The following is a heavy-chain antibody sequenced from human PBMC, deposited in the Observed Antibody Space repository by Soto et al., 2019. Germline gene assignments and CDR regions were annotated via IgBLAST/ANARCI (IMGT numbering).Heavy chain of an antibody. V-gene: IGHV4-31*03. J-gene: IGHJ4*02. D-gene: IGHD6-19*01. CDR3: ARVRIAVASRPYYFDY. CDR2: IYYSGST. CDR1: GGSINSGGFY. Sequence: SETLSLTCTVSGGSINSGGFYWCWIRQHPGKGLEWIGYIYYSGSTYYNPSLKSRVIISVDTSKNQFSLRLRSVTAADTAVYYCARVRIAVASRPYYFDYWGQGTLVTVSS.